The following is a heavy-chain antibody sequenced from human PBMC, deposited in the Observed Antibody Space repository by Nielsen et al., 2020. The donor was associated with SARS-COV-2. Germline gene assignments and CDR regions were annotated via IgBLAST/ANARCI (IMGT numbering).Heavy chain of an antibody. Sequence: ASVKVSCKASGYTFTSYYLHWVRQAPGQGLEWMGIINPSGGSTTYAQKFQGSVTLTRDTSTSTVYMELSSLRTEDTAVYYCARYLGGTGDYYYGMDVWGQGPTVTVSS. D-gene: IGHD1/OR15-1a*01. CDR2: INPSGGST. J-gene: IGHJ6*02. CDR1: GYTFTSYY. V-gene: IGHV1-46*01. CDR3: ARYLGGTGDYYYGMDV.